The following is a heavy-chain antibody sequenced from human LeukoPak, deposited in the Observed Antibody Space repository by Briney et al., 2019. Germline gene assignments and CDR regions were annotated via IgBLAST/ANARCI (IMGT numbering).Heavy chain of an antibody. Sequence: GESLKISCKGTGYSYSNYWIGWVRQLPGKGLEWMGIIYPGDSHTRYNPSFQGQVTISADKSSSTAYLQWSSLKASDTAMYYCARPRGYGGKYDAFDIWGQGTMVTVSS. CDR3: ARPRGYGGKYDAFDI. CDR2: IYPGDSHT. V-gene: IGHV5-51*01. D-gene: IGHD4-23*01. CDR1: GYSYSNYW. J-gene: IGHJ3*02.